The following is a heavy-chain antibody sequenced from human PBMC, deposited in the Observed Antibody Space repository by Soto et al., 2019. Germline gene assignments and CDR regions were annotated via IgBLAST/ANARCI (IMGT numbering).Heavy chain of an antibody. V-gene: IGHV4-4*02. CDR1: GGSISSNNW. CDR2: ISHSGST. J-gene: IGHJ3*02. CDR3: ARSPTSSWYGGGAFHI. D-gene: IGHD6-13*01. Sequence: PSETLSLTCTVSGGSISSNNWWSWVRQPPGKGLEWIGEISHSGSTNYNPSLKSRVTISLDKSNNHFSLRLTSVTAADTAVYYCARSPTSSWYGGGAFHIWGQGTMVTVSS.